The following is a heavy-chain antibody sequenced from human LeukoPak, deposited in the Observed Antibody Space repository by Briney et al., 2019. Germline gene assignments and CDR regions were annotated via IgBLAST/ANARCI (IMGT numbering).Heavy chain of an antibody. J-gene: IGHJ5*02. CDR2: IYYSGST. Sequence: SETLSLTCTVSGGSISSSSYYWGWIRQPPGKGLEWIGSIYYSGSTYYNPSLKSRVTISVDTSKNQLSLKLSSVTAADTAVYYCARDNDYSNYFNWFDPWGQGTLVTVSS. V-gene: IGHV4-39*07. D-gene: IGHD4-11*01. CDR1: GGSISSSSYY. CDR3: ARDNDYSNYFNWFDP.